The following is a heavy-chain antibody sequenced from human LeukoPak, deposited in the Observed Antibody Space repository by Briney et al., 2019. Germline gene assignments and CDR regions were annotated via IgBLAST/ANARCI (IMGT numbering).Heavy chain of an antibody. CDR1: GFTFSSYA. CDR3: ARGGYGDSYFDY. V-gene: IGHV3-30-3*01. CDR2: ISYDGSNK. J-gene: IGHJ4*02. D-gene: IGHD4-17*01. Sequence: GRSLRLSCAASGFTFSSYAMHWVRQAPGKGLEWVAVISYDGSNKYYADSVKGRFTISRDNSKNTLYLQMNSLRAEDTAVYYCARGGYGDSYFDYWGQGTLVTVSS.